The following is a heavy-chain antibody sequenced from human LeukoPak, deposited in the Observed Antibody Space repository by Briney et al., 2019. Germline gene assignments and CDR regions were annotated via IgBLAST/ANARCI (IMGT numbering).Heavy chain of an antibody. Sequence: GGSLTLSCAASGFTFRNFGMHWVRQAPGKGLEWVAFIRFDGRDEYYVDSLKGRFTISRDNSKNTVYLQMNGLTSEDTALYYCAKDKSQVGVDSASTLVDPWGQGTLVIVSS. CDR3: AKDKSQVGVDSASTLVDP. J-gene: IGHJ5*02. CDR2: IRFDGRDE. V-gene: IGHV3-30*02. D-gene: IGHD2-8*02. CDR1: GFTFRNFG.